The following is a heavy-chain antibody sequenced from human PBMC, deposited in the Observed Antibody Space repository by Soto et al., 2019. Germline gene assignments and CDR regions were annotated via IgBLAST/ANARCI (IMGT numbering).Heavy chain of an antibody. J-gene: IGHJ4*02. CDR2: IYNSGST. CDR1: GGSISSGGFY. V-gene: IGHV4-31*03. D-gene: IGHD3-10*01. Sequence: QVQLQESGPGLVKPSQTLSLTCTVSGGSISSGGFYWTWVRQHPGKGLEWIGHIYNSGSTDYNPSLKSRVTISADTSKNQFSLKLNYVTAADTAVYYCAREGNIRGATGIDYWGQGTLVTVSS. CDR3: AREGNIRGATGIDY.